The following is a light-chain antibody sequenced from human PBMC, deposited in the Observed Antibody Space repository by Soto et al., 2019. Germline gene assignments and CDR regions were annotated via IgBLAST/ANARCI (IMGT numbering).Light chain of an antibody. J-gene: IGKJ5*01. CDR1: QSLGSTY. Sequence: DNVLTQSPGTLSLSPGEGATLSCRASQSLGSTYLAWYQQKPGQAPRLLIYAASSRAPGIPDRFSGSGSGTDFPLTISRLEPEDFAVYYCQQFGSSPLTFGQGTRLEIK. V-gene: IGKV3-20*01. CDR2: AAS. CDR3: QQFGSSPLT.